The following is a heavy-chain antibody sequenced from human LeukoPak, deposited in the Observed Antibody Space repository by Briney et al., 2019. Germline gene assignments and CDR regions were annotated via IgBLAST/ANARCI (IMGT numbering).Heavy chain of an antibody. CDR2: INAGNGNT. CDR3: AREWGSSSFGLDYYYYYGMDV. V-gene: IGHV1-3*01. J-gene: IGHJ6*04. D-gene: IGHD6-13*01. Sequence: GASVKVSGKASGYTFTSYAMHWVRQAPGQRLEWMGWINAGNGNTKYSQKFQGRVTITRDTSASTAYMELSSLRPEDTAVYYCAREWGSSSFGLDYYYYYGMDVWGKGTTVTVSS. CDR1: GYTFTSYA.